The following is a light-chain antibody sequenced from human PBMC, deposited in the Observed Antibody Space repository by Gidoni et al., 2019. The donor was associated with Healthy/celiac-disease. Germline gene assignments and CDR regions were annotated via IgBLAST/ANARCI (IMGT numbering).Light chain of an antibody. CDR1: SSHVGSYNL. Sequence: QSALTQPASGSGSPGQSITISCTGTSSHVGSYNLVSWYQQHPGKAPKLMIYEVSKRPSGVSNRFSGSKSGNTASLTISGLQAEDEADYYCCSYAGSSTWVFGGGTKLTVL. V-gene: IGLV2-23*02. CDR3: CSYAGSSTWV. J-gene: IGLJ3*02. CDR2: EVS.